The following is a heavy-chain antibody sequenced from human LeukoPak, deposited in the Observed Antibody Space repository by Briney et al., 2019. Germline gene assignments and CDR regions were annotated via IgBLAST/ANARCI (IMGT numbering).Heavy chain of an antibody. CDR1: GFTFTNYY. CDR3: ARETYYDPSFDY. Sequence: GASVKVSCKASGFTFTNYYMHWVRQAPGQGLEWMGLINPSGSSTNYAQKFRGRVTMTRDTSTTTVYMELSSLRSEDTAVYYCARETYYDPSFDYWGQGTLVTVSS. D-gene: IGHD3-22*01. V-gene: IGHV1-46*01. CDR2: INPSGSST. J-gene: IGHJ4*02.